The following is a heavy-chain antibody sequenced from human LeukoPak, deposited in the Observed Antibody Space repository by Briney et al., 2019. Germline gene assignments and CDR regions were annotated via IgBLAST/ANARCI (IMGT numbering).Heavy chain of an antibody. CDR3: ARGDRDGYDY. CDR2: IRYDGSNK. CDR1: GFTFSSYG. D-gene: IGHD5-24*01. Sequence: GGSLRLSCAASGFTFSSYGMHWVRQAPGKGLEWVAFIRYDGSNKYYADSVEGRFTISRDNSKNTLYLQMNSLRAEDTAVYYCARGDRDGYDYWGQGTLVTVSS. V-gene: IGHV3-30*02. J-gene: IGHJ4*02.